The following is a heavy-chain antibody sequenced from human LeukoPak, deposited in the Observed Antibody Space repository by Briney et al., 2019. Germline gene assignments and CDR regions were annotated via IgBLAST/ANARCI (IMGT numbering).Heavy chain of an antibody. CDR2: IIPIFGTA. Sequence: ASVKVSCKASGGTFSSYAISWVRQAPGQGLEWMGGIIPIFGTANYAQKFQGRVTITADESTSTAYMELSSLRSEDTAVYYCARVREIVVPAGPPDYWGQGTLVTVSS. V-gene: IGHV1-69*13. CDR1: GGTFSSYA. CDR3: ARVREIVVPAGPPDY. D-gene: IGHD2-2*01. J-gene: IGHJ4*02.